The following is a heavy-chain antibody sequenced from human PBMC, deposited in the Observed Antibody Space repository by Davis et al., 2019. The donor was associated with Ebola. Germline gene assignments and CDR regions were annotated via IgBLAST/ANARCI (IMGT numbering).Heavy chain of an antibody. CDR3: AKEEAYCGGDCYGYFDY. CDR1: GFTFSSYG. D-gene: IGHD2-21*02. J-gene: IGHJ4*02. Sequence: GGSLRLSCAASGFTFSSYGMHWVRQAPGKGLEWVAFIRYDGSNKYYADSVKGRFTISRDNSKNTLYLQMNSLRAEDTALYYCAKEEAYCGGDCYGYFDYWGQGTLVTVSS. CDR2: IRYDGSNK. V-gene: IGHV3-30*02.